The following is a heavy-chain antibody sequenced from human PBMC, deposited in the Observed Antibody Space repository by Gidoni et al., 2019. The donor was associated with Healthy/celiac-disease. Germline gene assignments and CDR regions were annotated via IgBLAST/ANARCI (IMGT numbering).Heavy chain of an antibody. CDR2: ISYDGSNK. CDR3: ARQTESLSSTWVGFDY. V-gene: IGHV3-30-3*01. CDR1: GFTFSSSA. D-gene: IGHD2-15*01. Sequence: QVQLVASGGGVVQPGRSRRLSCAAAGFTFSSSAMHWVRQAPGKGLEWVAVISYDGSNKYYADSVKGRFTISRDNSKNTLYLQMNSLRAEDTAVYYCARQTESLSSTWVGFDYWGQGTLVTVSS. J-gene: IGHJ4*02.